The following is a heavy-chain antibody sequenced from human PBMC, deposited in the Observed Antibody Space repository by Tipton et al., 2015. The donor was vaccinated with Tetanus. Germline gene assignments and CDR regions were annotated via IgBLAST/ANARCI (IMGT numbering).Heavy chain of an antibody. CDR1: GGSFSAYY. D-gene: IGHD4-17*01. CDR2: TYYSGST. Sequence: LRLSCAVYGGSFSAYYWSWIRQPPGKGLEWIGYTYYSGSTGYNPSLKSRVTISIDSSKNQFSLKLTSVTAADTAVYYCARDERYGDYAYWGQGALVTVSS. CDR3: ARDERYGDYAY. J-gene: IGHJ4*02. V-gene: IGHV4-59*01.